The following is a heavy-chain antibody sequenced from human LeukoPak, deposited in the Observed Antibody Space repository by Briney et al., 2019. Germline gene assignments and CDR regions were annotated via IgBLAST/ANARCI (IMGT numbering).Heavy chain of an antibody. Sequence: ASVKVSCKASGYTFTSYAMHWVRQAPGQRLEWMGWINAGNGNTKYSQKFQGRVTITRDTSASTAYMELSSLRSEDTAVYYCARAQWTTVTTGTDYWGQGTLVTVSP. CDR3: ARAQWTTVTTGTDY. D-gene: IGHD4-17*01. CDR2: INAGNGNT. CDR1: GYTFTSYA. V-gene: IGHV1-3*01. J-gene: IGHJ4*02.